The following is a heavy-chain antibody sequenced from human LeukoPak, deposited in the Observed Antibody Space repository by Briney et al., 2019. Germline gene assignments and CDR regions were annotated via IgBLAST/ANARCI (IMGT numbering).Heavy chain of an antibody. J-gene: IGHJ4*02. D-gene: IGHD3-10*01. Sequence: KASETLSLTCAVSGGSISSGGYSWSWIRQPPGKSLEWIGYIYHSGRTYYNPSLKRRVTISVDRSNNQFSLKLSSVTAADTAVYYCARGVREYYFDYWGQGTLVTVSS. CDR3: ARGVREYYFDY. V-gene: IGHV4-30-2*01. CDR1: GGSISSGGYS. CDR2: IYHSGRT.